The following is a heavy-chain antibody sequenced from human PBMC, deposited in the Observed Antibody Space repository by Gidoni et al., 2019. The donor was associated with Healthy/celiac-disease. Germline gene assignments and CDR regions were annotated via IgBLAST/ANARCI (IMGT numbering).Heavy chain of an antibody. CDR3: ARAQLTSVLLFGMDV. D-gene: IGHD2-15*01. J-gene: IGHJ6*02. Sequence: QVQLQESGPGLVKPSETLSLTCTVSGGSISSYYWSWIRQPPGKGLEWIGYIYYSGSFNYNPSLNSRVTISVDTSKNQFSLKLSSVTAADTAVYYCARAQLTSVLLFGMDVWGQGTTVTVSS. CDR2: IYYSGSF. CDR1: GGSISSYY. V-gene: IGHV4-59*01.